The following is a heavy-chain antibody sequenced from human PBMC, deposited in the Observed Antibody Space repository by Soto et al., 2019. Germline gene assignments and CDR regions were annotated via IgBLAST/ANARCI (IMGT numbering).Heavy chain of an antibody. CDR3: ASKYCSGGSCYSNWFDP. Sequence: ASVKVSCKASGYSFNNYGITWVRQAPGQGLEWMGRIIPILGIANYAQKFQGRVTITADKSTSTAYMELSSLRSEDTAVYYCASKYCSGGSCYSNWFDPWGQGTLVTVSS. CDR2: IIPILGIA. J-gene: IGHJ5*02. CDR1: GYSFNNYG. V-gene: IGHV1-69*04. D-gene: IGHD2-15*01.